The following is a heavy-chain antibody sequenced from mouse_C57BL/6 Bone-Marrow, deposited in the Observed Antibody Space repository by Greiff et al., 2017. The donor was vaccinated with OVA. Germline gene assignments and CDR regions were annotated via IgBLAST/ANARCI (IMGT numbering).Heavy chain of an antibody. CDR3: TSPDWSMDY. CDR1: GYTFTDYE. Sequence: VQLQQSGAELVRPGASVTLSCKASGYTFTDYEMHWVKQTPVHGLEWIGAIDPETGGTAYNQKFKGKAILTATKSSSTAYMDLRSLTSADSAVYYCTSPDWSMDYWGQGTSVTVSS. CDR2: IDPETGGT. J-gene: IGHJ4*01. V-gene: IGHV1-15*01.